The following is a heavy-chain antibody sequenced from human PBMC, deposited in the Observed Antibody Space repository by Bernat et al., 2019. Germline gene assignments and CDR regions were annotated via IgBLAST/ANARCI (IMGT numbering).Heavy chain of an antibody. V-gene: IGHV1-18*01. D-gene: IGHD2-21*02. CDR2: VTTTNNNT. CDR3: ARVNGDYWFGP. Sequence: QINLVQFGDEMKKPGASVKVSFETSGYTFTSHSLAWVRQAPGQGLEWMGWVTTTNNNTFYAQKFQGRVTMTADTSTNTAHMELRSLRNDDTAFYYCARVNGDYWFGPWGQGILVTVSS. J-gene: IGHJ5*02. CDR1: GYTFTSHS.